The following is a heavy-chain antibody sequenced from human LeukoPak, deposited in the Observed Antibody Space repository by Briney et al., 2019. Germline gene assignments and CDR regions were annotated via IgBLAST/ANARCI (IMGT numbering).Heavy chain of an antibody. CDR2: ISSSGSTI. D-gene: IGHD5-24*01. Sequence: GGSLRLSCAASGFTFSSYEMNWVRQAPGKGLEWVSYISSSGSTIYYADSVKGRFTISRDNAKNSLYLQMNSLRAEDTAVYYCARAAGEMATIRYWGQGTLVTVSS. CDR3: ARAAGEMATIRY. V-gene: IGHV3-48*03. CDR1: GFTFSSYE. J-gene: IGHJ4*02.